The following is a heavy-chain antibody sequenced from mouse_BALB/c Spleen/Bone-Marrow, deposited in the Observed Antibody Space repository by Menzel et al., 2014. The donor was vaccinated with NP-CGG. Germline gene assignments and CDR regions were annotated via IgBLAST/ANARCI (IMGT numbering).Heavy chain of an antibody. Sequence: EVNVVESGGGLVQPKGSLKLSCAASGFTFNTYAMNWVRQAPGKGLEWVARIRSKGNNYATYYADSVKDRFTISRDDSQSMLYLQMNNLKTEDTAMYYCVYGYAMDYWGQGTSVTVSS. V-gene: IGHV10-1*02. CDR3: VYGYAMDY. CDR2: IRSKGNNYAT. D-gene: IGHD2-2*01. CDR1: GFTFNTYA. J-gene: IGHJ4*01.